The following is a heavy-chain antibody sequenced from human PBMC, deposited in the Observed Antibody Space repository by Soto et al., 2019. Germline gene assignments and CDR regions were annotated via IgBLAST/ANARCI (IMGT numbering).Heavy chain of an antibody. CDR1: GYSISSGYY. D-gene: IGHD3-22*01. CDR2: IEHGGST. V-gene: IGHV4-38-2*01. Sequence: PSETLSLTCAVSGYSISSGYYWGWLRQPPGKGLECMVSIEHGGSTYYNPSLNSRVTLSIDMTNNHVSLILNSVTAADTAVYYCARVGPWVPYYYDSSPYTFENWFDPWGQGTLVTVSS. CDR3: ARVGPWVPYYYDSSPYTFENWFDP. J-gene: IGHJ5*02.